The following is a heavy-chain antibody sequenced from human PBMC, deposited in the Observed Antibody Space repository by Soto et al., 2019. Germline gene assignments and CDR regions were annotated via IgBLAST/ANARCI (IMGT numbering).Heavy chain of an antibody. CDR2: IYYSGST. CDR1: GGPISSGGYY. D-gene: IGHD4-17*01. J-gene: IGHJ6*02. V-gene: IGHV4-31*03. CDR3: ARVAGDYSNPGDYYGMDV. Sequence: QVQLQESGPGLVKPSQTLSLTCTVSGGPISSGGYYWSWIRQHPGKGLEWIGYIYYSGSTYYNPSLKSRVTIAVDTSKNQFSLKLSSVTAADTAVYYCARVAGDYSNPGDYYGMDVWGQGTTVTVSS.